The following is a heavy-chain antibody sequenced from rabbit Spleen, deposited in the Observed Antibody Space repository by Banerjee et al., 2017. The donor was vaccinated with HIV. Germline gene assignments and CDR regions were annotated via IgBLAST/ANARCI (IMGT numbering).Heavy chain of an antibody. CDR2: IDPVFGST. J-gene: IGHJ4*01. Sequence: QEQLVESGGGLVQPGGSLKLSCKASGFDFSRYGVSWVRQAPGKGLEWIGYIDPVFGSTYYASWVNGRFTISSHNAQNTLYLQLNSLTVADTATYFCVRDTWNFNLWGPGTLVTVS. CDR1: GFDFSRYG. D-gene: IGHD3-1*01. CDR3: VRDTWNFNL. V-gene: IGHV1S47*01.